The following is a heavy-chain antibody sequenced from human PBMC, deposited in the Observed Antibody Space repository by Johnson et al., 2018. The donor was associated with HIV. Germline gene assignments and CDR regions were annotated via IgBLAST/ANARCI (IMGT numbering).Heavy chain of an antibody. CDR1: GFTFADYA. J-gene: IGHJ3*02. CDR2: ISSDGSTE. V-gene: IGHV3-9*01. D-gene: IGHD3-16*01. CDR3: AKDISPGGKHAFDI. Sequence: QLVESGGGLVQPGRSLRLSSAASGFTFADYAMHWVRQTPGNGLECVAVISSDGSTEHYADSEKCRFTISIDNAKNSLSLKMNSLRAEDTAFYYCAKDISPGGKHAFDIWGQGTMVTVSS.